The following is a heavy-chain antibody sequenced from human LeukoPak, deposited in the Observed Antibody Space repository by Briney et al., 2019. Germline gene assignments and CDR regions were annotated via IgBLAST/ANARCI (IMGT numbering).Heavy chain of an antibody. CDR2: INPDSGFT. CDR1: GYKFTDDY. V-gene: IGHV1-2*02. CDR3: ARDGDSPMVDFDY. D-gene: IGHD5-18*01. J-gene: IGHJ4*02. Sequence: ASVKVSCKASGYKFTDDYMHWVRQAPGQGLEFMGWINPDSGFTNYAQKFKGRVTMTRDTSISTAYMELSRLTSDDTAIYYCARDGDSPMVDFDYWGQGTLVTVSS.